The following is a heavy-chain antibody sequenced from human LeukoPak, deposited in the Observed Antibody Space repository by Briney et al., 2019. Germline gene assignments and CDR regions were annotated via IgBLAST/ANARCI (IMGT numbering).Heavy chain of an antibody. V-gene: IGHV3-33*01. J-gene: IGHJ4*02. CDR1: GFTFSIYG. CDR3: ARDRYYYDSSGYYYDY. D-gene: IGHD3-22*01. CDR2: IWYVGSNK. Sequence: PGRSLRLSCAASGFTFSIYGMHWVRQAPGKGLEWVAVIWYVGSNKYYADSVKGRFTISRDDSKNTLYLEMNSLRAEDTAVYYCARDRYYYDSSGYYYDYWGQGTLVTVSS.